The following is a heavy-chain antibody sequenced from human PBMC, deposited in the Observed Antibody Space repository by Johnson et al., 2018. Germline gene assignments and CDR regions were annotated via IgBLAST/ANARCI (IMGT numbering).Heavy chain of an antibody. J-gene: IGHJ3*02. D-gene: IGHD4-17*01. Sequence: VQLVQSGGGLVQPGGSLRVSCATSGFTFSTKYMSWVRQAPGKGLEWVSIIYSDDSKYYGDSVKGRFAIARDRPTNTLHLQMTSLKPDDTAVYYCAILGHYGDNAFDIWGQGTTVTVSS. CDR3: AILGHYGDNAFDI. V-gene: IGHV3-53*04. CDR1: GFTFSTKY. CDR2: IYSDDSK.